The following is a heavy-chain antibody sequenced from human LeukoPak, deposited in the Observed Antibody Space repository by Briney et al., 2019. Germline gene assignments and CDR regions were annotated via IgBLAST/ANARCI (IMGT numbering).Heavy chain of an antibody. CDR1: GFTFSSYW. D-gene: IGHD3-10*01. J-gene: IGHJ4*02. V-gene: IGHV3-74*01. Sequence: GGSLRLSCAASGFTFSSYWMHWVRHAPGKGLVWVSRINSDGSSTSYADSVKGRFTISRDNAKNTLYLQMNSLRAEDTAVYYCARVSLLWFGESDLYYFDYWGQGTLVTVSS. CDR3: ARVSLLWFGESDLYYFDY. CDR2: INSDGSST.